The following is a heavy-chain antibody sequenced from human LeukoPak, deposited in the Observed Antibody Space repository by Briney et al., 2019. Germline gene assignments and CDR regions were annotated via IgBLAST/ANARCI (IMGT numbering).Heavy chain of an antibody. J-gene: IGHJ4*02. Sequence: SVTVTCRGSGGTFSSYAISWVGQAPGKGVEGMGGINPMFGTENYAQRLQGRVTITADDSTSISYMKLSSLRSEDAAVYYCARSLFDYGSGSYRSFDYWGQGHLVTVSS. CDR1: GGTFSSYA. V-gene: IGHV1-69*01. CDR2: INPMFGTE. CDR3: ARSLFDYGSGSYRSFDY. D-gene: IGHD3-10*01.